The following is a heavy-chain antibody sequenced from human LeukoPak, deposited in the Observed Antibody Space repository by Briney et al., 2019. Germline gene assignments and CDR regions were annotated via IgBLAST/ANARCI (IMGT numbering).Heavy chain of an antibody. J-gene: IGHJ5*02. D-gene: IGHD5-12*01. CDR2: SIPIFGTA. Sequence: ASVKVSCKASGGTFSSYAISWVRQAPGQGLEWMGGSIPIFGTANYAQKFQGRVTITADESTSTAYMELSSLRSEDTAVYYCAGTRDSGKRGGWFDPWGQGTLVTVSS. CDR3: AGTRDSGKRGGWFDP. V-gene: IGHV1-69*01. CDR1: GGTFSSYA.